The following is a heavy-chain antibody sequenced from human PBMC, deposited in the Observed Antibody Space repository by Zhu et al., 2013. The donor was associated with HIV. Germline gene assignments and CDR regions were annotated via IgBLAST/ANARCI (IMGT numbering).Heavy chain of an antibody. CDR2: INPESDDR. Sequence: QVQLVQSGAEVKKPGASVKVSCQASGYIFTGGHYIHWVRQAPGHGLEWMGWINPESDDRHYEQKFQDRVTITADELRSTAYLELRSLRSDDTAVYFCARDGEEYNMDNWFDFWGQGTLVTVS. CDR3: ARDGEEYNMDNWFDF. J-gene: IGHJ5*01. D-gene: IGHD3-10*01. V-gene: IGHV1-2*02. CDR1: GYIFTGGHY.